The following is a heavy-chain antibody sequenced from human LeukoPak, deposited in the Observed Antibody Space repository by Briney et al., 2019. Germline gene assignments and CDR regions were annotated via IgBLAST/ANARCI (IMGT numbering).Heavy chain of an antibody. CDR2: ISAYNGNT. D-gene: IGHD3-9*01. J-gene: IGHJ4*02. V-gene: IGHV1-18*01. Sequence: GSVKVSCKASGYTFTSYGISWVRQAPGQGLEWMGWISAYNGNTNYAQKLQGRVTMTTDTSTSTAYMELRSLTSDDTAVYYCARETYSNILTGTDYWGPGTLVTVSS. CDR3: ARETYSNILTGTDY. CDR1: GYTFTSYG.